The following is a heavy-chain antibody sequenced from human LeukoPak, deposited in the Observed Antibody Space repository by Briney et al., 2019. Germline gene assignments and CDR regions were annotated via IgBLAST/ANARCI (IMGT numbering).Heavy chain of an antibody. Sequence: GGSLRLSCAASGFTFSSYGMHWVRQAPGKGLEWVAVISYDGSNKYYADSVKGRFTISRDNSKNTLYLQMNSLRAEDTAVYYCARDGVLRFLEWLSLDYWGQGTLVTVSS. CDR1: GFTFSSYG. V-gene: IGHV3-30*03. CDR2: ISYDGSNK. J-gene: IGHJ4*02. CDR3: ARDGVLRFLEWLSLDY. D-gene: IGHD3-3*01.